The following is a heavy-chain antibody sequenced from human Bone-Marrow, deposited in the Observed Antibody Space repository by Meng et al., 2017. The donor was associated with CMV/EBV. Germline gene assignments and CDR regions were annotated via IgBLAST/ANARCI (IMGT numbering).Heavy chain of an antibody. V-gene: IGHV4-39*07. CDR1: GGSISSSSYY. J-gene: IGHJ6*02. Sequence: SETLSLNCTVSGGSISSSSYYWGWIRQPPGKGLEWIGSIYYSGSTYYNPSLKSRVTISVDTSKNQFSLKLSSVTAADTAVYYCARDRPAPYLEWLLSHYYYGMDVWGQGTTVTVSS. CDR2: IYYSGST. CDR3: ARDRPAPYLEWLLSHYYYGMDV. D-gene: IGHD3-3*01.